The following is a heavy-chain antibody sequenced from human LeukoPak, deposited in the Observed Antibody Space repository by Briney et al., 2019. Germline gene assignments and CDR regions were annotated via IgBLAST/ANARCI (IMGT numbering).Heavy chain of an antibody. Sequence: GGSLRLSCAASGFTFSSYSMNWVRQAPGKGLEWVANIKQDGSEKYYVNSVKGRFTISRDNAKNSLYLQMKSLRVEDTAVYYCARDWLIGGHGTLVTVSS. CDR1: GFTFSSYS. J-gene: IGHJ4*01. D-gene: IGHD5-12*01. CDR2: IKQDGSEK. CDR3: ARDWLI. V-gene: IGHV3-7*01.